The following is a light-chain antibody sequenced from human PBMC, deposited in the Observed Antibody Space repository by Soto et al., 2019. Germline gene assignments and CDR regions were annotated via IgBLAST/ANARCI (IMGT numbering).Light chain of an antibody. J-gene: IGKJ5*01. CDR3: QQYDDLPIT. CDR1: QSISSW. CDR2: DAS. V-gene: IGKV1-5*01. Sequence: DIQMTQSPSTLSSSVGDRFTITCRASQSISSWLAWYQQKPGKAPKLLIDDASNLATGVPSRFSGRGSGTDFTFTISSLQPEDVATYYCQQYDDLPITFGQGTRLEIK.